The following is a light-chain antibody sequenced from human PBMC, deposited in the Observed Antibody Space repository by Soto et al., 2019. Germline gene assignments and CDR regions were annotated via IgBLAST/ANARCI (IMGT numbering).Light chain of an antibody. CDR3: CSYAGSSTPFV. Sequence: QSALTQPASVSGSRGQSITISCTGTSSDVGSYNLVSWYQQHPGKAPKLMIYEGSKRPSGVSNRFSGSKSGNTASLTISGLQAEDEADYYCCSYAGSSTPFVFGTGTKVTVL. CDR1: SSDVGSYNL. CDR2: EGS. J-gene: IGLJ1*01. V-gene: IGLV2-23*01.